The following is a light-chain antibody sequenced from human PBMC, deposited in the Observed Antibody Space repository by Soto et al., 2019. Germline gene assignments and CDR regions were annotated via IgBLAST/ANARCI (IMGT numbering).Light chain of an antibody. CDR1: QDIRYY. CDR2: DAS. CDR3: QHYNSFPIT. J-gene: IGKJ5*01. V-gene: IGKV1-33*01. Sequence: DIQMTQSPSSLSASLGYIVSIACQASQDIRYYLNWYQQKTGQAPKLLIYDASQLETGVPSRFSGSGSGTDFTFTINSLQPEDIGTYYCQHYNSFPITFGQGTRLEIK.